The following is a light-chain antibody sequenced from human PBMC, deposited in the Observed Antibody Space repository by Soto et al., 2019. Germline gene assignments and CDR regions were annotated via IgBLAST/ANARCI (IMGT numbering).Light chain of an antibody. J-gene: IGKJ1*01. CDR1: QSIRSSY. CDR2: AAS. V-gene: IGKV3-20*01. Sequence: ENVLTQSPGTLSLSPGERATLSCRASQSIRSSYLAWYQQKPAQAPRLLIYAASSRATGIPDRFSGSGSGTDVTLTISRLEPDDFAVYYCQQYASSPRTFGQGTKVEIK. CDR3: QQYASSPRT.